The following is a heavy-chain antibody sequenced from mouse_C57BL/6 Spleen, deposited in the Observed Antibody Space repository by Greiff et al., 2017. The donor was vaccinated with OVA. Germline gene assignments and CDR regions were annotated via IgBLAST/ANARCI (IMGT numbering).Heavy chain of an antibody. CDR2: INPNNGGT. CDR1: GYTFTDYY. J-gene: IGHJ4*01. D-gene: IGHD1-1*01. CDR3: ASPYYGSSYYYAMDY. Sequence: VQLQQSGPELVKPGASVKISCKASGYTFTDYYMNWVKQSHGKSLEWIGDINPNNGGTSYNQKFKGKATLTVDKSSSTAYMELRSLTSEDSAVYYCASPYYGSSYYYAMDYWGQGTSVTVSS. V-gene: IGHV1-26*01.